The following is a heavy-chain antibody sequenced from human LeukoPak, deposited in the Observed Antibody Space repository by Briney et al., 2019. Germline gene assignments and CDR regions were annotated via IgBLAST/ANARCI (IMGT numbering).Heavy chain of an antibody. J-gene: IGHJ4*02. V-gene: IGHV3-48*04. CDR3: AKDPREYSYGSYYFDY. D-gene: IGHD5-18*01. Sequence: GGSLRLSCAASGFTFSSYSMNWVRQAPGKGLEWVSYISSSSSTIYYADSVKGRFTISRDNAKNSLYLQMNSLRAEDTALYYCAKDPREYSYGSYYFDYWGQGTLVTVSS. CDR2: ISSSSSTI. CDR1: GFTFSSYS.